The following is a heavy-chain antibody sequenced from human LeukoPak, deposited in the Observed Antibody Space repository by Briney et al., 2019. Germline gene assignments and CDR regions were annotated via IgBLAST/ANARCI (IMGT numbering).Heavy chain of an antibody. J-gene: IGHJ6*02. CDR3: AREDFHGMDV. CDR1: GFTFSSHW. Sequence: GGSLRLSCVVSGFTFSSHWMHWVRQAPGKGPVWVSRINTDGSTTNYADSVKGRFTISRDNAKNTLYLQMNSLRVEDTAVYYCAREDFHGMDVWGQGTTVTVSS. CDR2: INTDGSTT. V-gene: IGHV3-74*01. D-gene: IGHD3/OR15-3a*01.